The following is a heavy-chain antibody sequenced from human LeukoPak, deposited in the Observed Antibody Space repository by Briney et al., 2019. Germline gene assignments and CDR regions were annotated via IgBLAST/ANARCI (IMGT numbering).Heavy chain of an antibody. CDR3: VRGTGY. CDR2: ISSNGDNT. Sequence: GGSLRLSCSVPGFAFSTCVMHWVRQAPGKGLEYVSAISSNGDNTYYADSVKGRFTISRDNSKNTLYLQMSSLRADDTAVYYCVRGTGYWGQGTLVTVSS. J-gene: IGHJ4*02. CDR1: GFAFSTCV. V-gene: IGHV3-64D*06.